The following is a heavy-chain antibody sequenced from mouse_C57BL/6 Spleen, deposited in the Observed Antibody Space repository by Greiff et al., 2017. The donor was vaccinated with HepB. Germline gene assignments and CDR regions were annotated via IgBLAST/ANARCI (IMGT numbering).Heavy chain of an antibody. J-gene: IGHJ3*01. CDR2: ISDGGSYT. Sequence: VQLKESGGGLVKPGGSLKLSCAASGFTFSSYAMSWVRQTPEKRLEWVATISDGGSYTYYPDNVKGRFTISRDNAKNNLYLQMSHLKSEDTAMYYCARPDRAWFAYWGQGTLVTVSA. D-gene: IGHD3-3*01. CDR1: GFTFSSYA. CDR3: ARPDRAWFAY. V-gene: IGHV5-4*01.